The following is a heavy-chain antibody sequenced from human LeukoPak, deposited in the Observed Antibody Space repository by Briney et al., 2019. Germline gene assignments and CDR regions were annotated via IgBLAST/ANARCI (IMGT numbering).Heavy chain of an antibody. D-gene: IGHD2-21*02. J-gene: IGHJ2*01. V-gene: IGHV3-23*01. CDR1: GFPFSNHG. CDR3: AKIGVTAKWFFDV. CDR2: ISDTSVYT. Sequence: PGGSLRLPCAASGFPFSNHGMSWVRQAPGKGPEWVSSISDTSVYTYYAASVKGRFTISRDNSQSTLFLHMNNVGAEDTAIYFCAKIGVTAKWFFDVWGRGTLVSVSS.